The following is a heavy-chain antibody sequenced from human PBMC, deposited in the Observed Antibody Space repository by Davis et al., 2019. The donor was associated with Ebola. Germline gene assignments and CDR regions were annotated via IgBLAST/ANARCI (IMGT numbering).Heavy chain of an antibody. V-gene: IGHV3-23*01. J-gene: IGHJ4*02. CDR3: TREGGGSWGY. CDR1: GFTFSSYA. Sequence: GGSLRLSCAASGFTFSSYAMTWVRQAPGKGLEWVSGITGSDGSTYCADSVKGRFTISRDNANNSLFLQMNSLRVEDTAVYYCTREGGGSWGYWGQGTLVTVSS. CDR2: ITGSDGST. D-gene: IGHD2-15*01.